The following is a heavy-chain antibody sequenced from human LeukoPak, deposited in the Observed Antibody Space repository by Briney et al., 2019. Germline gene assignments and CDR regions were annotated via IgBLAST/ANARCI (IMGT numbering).Heavy chain of an antibody. CDR1: GGSISTSNW. D-gene: IGHD3-22*01. Sequence: PSETLSLTCAVSGGSISTSNWWNWVRQPPGKGLEWIGEIYHTGSTNYNPSLKSRVTMSVDKSKNQFSLRLSSVTAADTAVYYCARMTFDYYDSSGYPYYFDYWGQGTLVTVSS. J-gene: IGHJ4*02. CDR3: ARMTFDYYDSSGYPYYFDY. CDR2: IYHTGST. V-gene: IGHV4-4*02.